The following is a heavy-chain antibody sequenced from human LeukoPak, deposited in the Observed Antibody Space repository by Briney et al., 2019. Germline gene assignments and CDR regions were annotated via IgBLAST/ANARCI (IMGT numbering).Heavy chain of an antibody. Sequence: PSETLSLTCTVSGYSISSGYYWGWIRQPPGKGLEWIGSIYHSGSTYYNPSLKSRVTISVDTSKNRFSLRLSSVTAADTAVYYCARVTGYMVEDYFDYWGQGTLVTVSS. CDR1: GYSISSGYY. V-gene: IGHV4-38-2*02. CDR3: ARVTGYMVEDYFDY. CDR2: IYHSGST. D-gene: IGHD6-13*01. J-gene: IGHJ4*02.